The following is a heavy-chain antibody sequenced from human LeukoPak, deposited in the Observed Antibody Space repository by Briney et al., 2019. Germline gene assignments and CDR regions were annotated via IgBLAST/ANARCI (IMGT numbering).Heavy chain of an antibody. CDR3: ARDRCSGGSCHAFDY. V-gene: IGHV3-33*01. CDR2: IWYDGTKK. CDR1: GFSFSSYG. Sequence: GGSLRLSCAASGFSFSSYGMHWVRQAPGKGLEWVAVIWYDGTKKYYADTAKGRFTISGDDSKNTVYLQMNSLRAEDTALYYCARDRCSGGSCHAFDYWGQGTLVTVSS. D-gene: IGHD2-15*01. J-gene: IGHJ4*02.